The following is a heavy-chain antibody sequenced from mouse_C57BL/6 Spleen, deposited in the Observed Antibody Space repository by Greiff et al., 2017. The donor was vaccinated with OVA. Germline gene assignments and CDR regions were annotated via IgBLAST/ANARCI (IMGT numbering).Heavy chain of an antibody. CDR2: IDPSDSYT. CDR1: GYTFTSYW. V-gene: IGHV1-69*01. D-gene: IGHD1-1*01. J-gene: IGHJ2*01. CDR3: ARSPGSSWYYFDY. Sequence: QVQLQQSGAELVMPGASVKLSCKASGYTFTSYWMHWVKQRPGQGLEWIGEIDPSDSYTNYNQKFKGKSTLTVDKSSSTAYMQLSSLTSEDSAVYYCARSPGSSWYYFDYWGQGTTLTVSS.